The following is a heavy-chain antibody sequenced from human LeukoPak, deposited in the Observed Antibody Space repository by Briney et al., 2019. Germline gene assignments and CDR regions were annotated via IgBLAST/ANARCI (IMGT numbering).Heavy chain of an antibody. D-gene: IGHD3-10*01. Sequence: ASVKVSCKASGYTFTSYGISWVRQAPGQGLEWVGWISAYNGNTNYAQKLQGRVTMTTDTSTSTAYMELRSLRSDDTAVYYCARGIGSMVRGVIKRLFDYWGQGTLVTVSS. V-gene: IGHV1-18*01. CDR3: ARGIGSMVRGVIKRLFDY. J-gene: IGHJ4*02. CDR2: ISAYNGNT. CDR1: GYTFTSYG.